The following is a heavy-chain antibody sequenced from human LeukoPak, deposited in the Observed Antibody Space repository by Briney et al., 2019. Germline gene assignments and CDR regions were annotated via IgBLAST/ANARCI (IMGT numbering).Heavy chain of an antibody. CDR3: ARTTMVRGTYYMDV. J-gene: IGHJ6*03. D-gene: IGHD3-10*01. CDR2: IYYSGYT. CDR1: GGSLSSYY. V-gene: IGHV4-59*01. Sequence: SETLSLTCTVSGGSLSSYYWSWIRRPPGKGLEWIGCIYYSGYTNYKSSLKSRVTISVDTSKNQFSLKLSSVTAADTAVYYCARTTMVRGTYYMDVWGKGTTVTVSS.